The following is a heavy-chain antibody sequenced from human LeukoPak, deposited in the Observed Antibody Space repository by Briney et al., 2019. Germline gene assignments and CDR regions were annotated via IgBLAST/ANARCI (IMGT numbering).Heavy chain of an antibody. J-gene: IGHJ4*02. V-gene: IGHV1-69*05. CDR1: GGTFSSYA. D-gene: IGHD3-22*01. CDR2: IIPIFGTA. CDR3: ARDRVSYYYDSSGFPGSGYFDY. Sequence: SVKVSCKASGGTFSSYAISWVRQAPGQGLEWMGGIIPIFGTANYAQKFQGRVTITTDESTSTAYMELSSLRSEDTAVYYCARDRVSYYYDSSGFPGSGYFDYWGQGTLVTVSS.